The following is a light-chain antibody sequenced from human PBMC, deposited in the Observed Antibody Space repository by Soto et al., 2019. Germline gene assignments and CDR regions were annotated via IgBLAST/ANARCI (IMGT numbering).Light chain of an antibody. J-gene: IGLJ1*01. V-gene: IGLV2-14*01. Sequence: QSALTQPASVSGSPGQSITISCTGTSSDAGGYNYVSWYQQHPGKAPKLMIYEVSNRPSGVSNRFSGSKSGNTASLTISGLQAEDEADYYCSSYTSSSTVFGTGTKVTV. CDR1: SSDAGGYNY. CDR3: SSYTSSSTV. CDR2: EVS.